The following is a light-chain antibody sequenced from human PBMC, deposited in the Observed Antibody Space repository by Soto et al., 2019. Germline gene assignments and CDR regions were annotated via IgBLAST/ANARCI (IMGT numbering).Light chain of an antibody. CDR2: EVS. CDR3: TSYTSSSTLWV. Sequence: QSALTQPASVSGSPGQSITISCTGTSSDVGGYNYVSWYQQHPGKAPKLMIYEVSNRPSGISNRFSASKSGNTASLTISGLQAEDEVDYYCTSYTSSSTLWVFGGGTKVTVL. V-gene: IGLV2-14*01. J-gene: IGLJ3*02. CDR1: SSDVGGYNY.